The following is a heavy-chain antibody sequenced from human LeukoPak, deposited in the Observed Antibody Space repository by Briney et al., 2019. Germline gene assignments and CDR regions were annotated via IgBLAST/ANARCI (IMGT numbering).Heavy chain of an antibody. J-gene: IGHJ4*02. CDR1: GGTFSSYA. V-gene: IGHV1-69*06. D-gene: IGHD2-21*02. CDR2: IIPIFGTA. CDR3: ARDPDCGGDCYHFDY. Sequence: ASVKVSCKASGGTFSSYAISWVRQAPGQGLEWMGGIIPIFGTANYAQKFQGRVTITADKSTSTAYMELSSLRSEDTAVYYCARDPDCGGDCYHFDYWGQGTLVTVSS.